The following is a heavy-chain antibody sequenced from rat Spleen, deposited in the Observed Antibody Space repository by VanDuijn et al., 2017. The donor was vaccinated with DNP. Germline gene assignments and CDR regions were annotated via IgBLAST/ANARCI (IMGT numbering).Heavy chain of an antibody. D-gene: IGHD1-10*01. CDR2: ISYEGSST. Sequence: EVRLVDSGGGLVQPGRSLKLSCATSGFTFGDYNMAWVRQAPKKGLEWVATISYEGSSTYYRESVKGRFTISRDNAKNTLYLQMDSLRSEDTATYYCASLNNYNWFAYWGQGTLVTVSS. CDR1: GFTFGDYN. V-gene: IGHV5-7*01. CDR3: ASLNNYNWFAY. J-gene: IGHJ3*01.